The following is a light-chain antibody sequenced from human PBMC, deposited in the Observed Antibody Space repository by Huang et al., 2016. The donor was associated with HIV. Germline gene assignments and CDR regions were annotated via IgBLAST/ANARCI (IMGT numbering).Light chain of an antibody. V-gene: IGKV1-NL1*01. CDR2: AAS. Sequence: DIQMTQSPSSLPASVGDRVTITCRASQGISNSLAWYQQKPRKAPNLLLYAASKLESGVPSRFSGSASGTDYTLTISSLQPEDFAAYYCQQYWSTPPATFGQGTKVEIK. CDR1: QGISNS. CDR3: QQYWSTPPAT. J-gene: IGKJ1*01.